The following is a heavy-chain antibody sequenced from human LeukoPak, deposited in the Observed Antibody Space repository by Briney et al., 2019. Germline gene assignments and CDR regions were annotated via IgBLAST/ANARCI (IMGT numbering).Heavy chain of an antibody. CDR3: ARQTRDCSSTSCPASDYYYYYMDV. J-gene: IGHJ6*03. D-gene: IGHD2-2*01. V-gene: IGHV1-69*13. CDR1: GGTFSSYA. CDR2: IIPIFGTA. Sequence: VASVKVSCKASGGTFSSYAISWVRQAPGQGLEWMGGIIPIFGTANYAQKFQGRVTITADESTSTAYMELSSLRSEDTAVYYCARQTRDCSSTSCPASDYYYYYMDVWGKGTTATISS.